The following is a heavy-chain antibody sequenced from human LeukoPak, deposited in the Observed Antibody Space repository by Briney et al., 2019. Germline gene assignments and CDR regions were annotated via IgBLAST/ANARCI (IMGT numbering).Heavy chain of an antibody. J-gene: IGHJ2*01. CDR1: GGTFSSYA. Sequence: ASVKVSCKASGGTFSSYAISWVRQAPGQGLEWMGWINPNSGGTNYAQKFQGRVTMTRDTSISTAYMELSRLRSDDTAVYYCAREGQWLVGYFDLWGRGTLVTVSS. D-gene: IGHD6-19*01. V-gene: IGHV1-2*02. CDR3: AREGQWLVGYFDL. CDR2: INPNSGGT.